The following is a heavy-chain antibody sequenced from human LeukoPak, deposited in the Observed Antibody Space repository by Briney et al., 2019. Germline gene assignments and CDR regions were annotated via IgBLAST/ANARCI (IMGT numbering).Heavy chain of an antibody. Sequence: SETLSLTCTASGGSLSSYYWSWIRQPPGKGLEWIGYIYYSGSTNYNPSLKSRVTISVDTSKNQFSLKLSSVTAADTAVYYCANGGYCSSTSCYPNWFDPWGQGTLVTVSS. J-gene: IGHJ5*02. CDR3: ANGGYCSSTSCYPNWFDP. CDR2: IYYSGST. D-gene: IGHD2-2*01. V-gene: IGHV4-59*01. CDR1: GGSLSSYY.